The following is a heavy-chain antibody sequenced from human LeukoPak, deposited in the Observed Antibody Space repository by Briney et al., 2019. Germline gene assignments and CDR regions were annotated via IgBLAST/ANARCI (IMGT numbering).Heavy chain of an antibody. J-gene: IGHJ4*02. Sequence: GGSLRLSCAASRFTFSSYAMSWVRQAPGKGLEWVSAISGSGGSTYYADSVKGRFTISRDNSKNTLYLQMNSLRAEDTAVYYCAKVDLGYGSGNSDYWGQGTLVTVSS. CDR2: ISGSGGST. D-gene: IGHD3-10*01. CDR3: AKVDLGYGSGNSDY. CDR1: RFTFSSYA. V-gene: IGHV3-23*01.